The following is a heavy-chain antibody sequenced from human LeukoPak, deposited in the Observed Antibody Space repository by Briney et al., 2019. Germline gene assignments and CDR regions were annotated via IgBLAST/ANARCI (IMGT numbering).Heavy chain of an antibody. V-gene: IGHV4-34*01. J-gene: IGHJ4*02. Sequence: PSETLSLTCAVYGGSFSGYYWSWIRQPPGKGLEWIGEINHSGSTNYNPSLKSRVTISVDTSKNQFSLKLSSVTAADTAVYYCAIRSGYDLDYFDYWGQGTLVTVSS. CDR2: INHSGST. CDR3: AIRSGYDLDYFDY. CDR1: GGSFSGYY. D-gene: IGHD3-3*01.